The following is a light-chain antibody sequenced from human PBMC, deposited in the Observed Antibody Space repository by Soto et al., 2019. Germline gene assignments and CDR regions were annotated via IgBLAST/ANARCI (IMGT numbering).Light chain of an antibody. CDR3: SSYSSSSSPYV. V-gene: IGLV2-14*01. CDR2: KVS. J-gene: IGLJ1*01. CDR1: SSDVGGYNY. Sequence: QSVLTQPASVSGSPGQSITISCTGTSSDVGGYNYVSWYQQHPGKPPKVMIYKVSDRPSGISNRFSGSKSANTASLTISGLQAEDEADYYCSSYSSSSSPYVFGTGTKVTVL.